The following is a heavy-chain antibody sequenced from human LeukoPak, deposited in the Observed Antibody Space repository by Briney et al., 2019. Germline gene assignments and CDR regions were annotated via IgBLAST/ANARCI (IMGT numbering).Heavy chain of an antibody. CDR2: INPNSGGT. D-gene: IGHD6-19*01. J-gene: IGHJ4*02. CDR1: GYTFTGYY. CDR3: ARDWYSSGWSSFDY. Sequence: GASVKVSCKASGYTFTGYYMHWVRQAPGQGLEWMGWINPNSGGTNYAQKFQGRVTMTRDTSISTAYMELSRLRSDDTAVYYCARDWYSSGWSSFDYWGQGTLVTVSS. V-gene: IGHV1-2*02.